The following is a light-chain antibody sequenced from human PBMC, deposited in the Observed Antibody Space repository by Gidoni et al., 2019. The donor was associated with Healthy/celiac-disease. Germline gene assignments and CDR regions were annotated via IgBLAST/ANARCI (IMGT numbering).Light chain of an antibody. J-gene: IGLJ2*01. CDR2: FDS. Sequence: SYVLPQPPSLSVAPGKTTSITCGGNNIGSKSVHWYQQQPGQAPVLVIYFDSDRPSGIPERFSGSNSGNTATLTISRVEAGDEADYYCQVWDNSSADVVFGGGTKLTVL. CDR1: NIGSKS. V-gene: IGLV3-21*04. CDR3: QVWDNSSADVV.